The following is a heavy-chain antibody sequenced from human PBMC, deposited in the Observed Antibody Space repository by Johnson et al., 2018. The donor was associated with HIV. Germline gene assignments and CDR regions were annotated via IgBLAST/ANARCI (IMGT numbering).Heavy chain of an antibody. CDR3: AKGWRHLGPTGDGAFDG. J-gene: IGHJ3*01. V-gene: IGHV3-30*02. CDR1: GFTFRAYG. Sequence: QVQLVESGGGLVKPGGSLRLSCAASGFTFRAYGIHWVRQAPGKGLEWVAFIRFGGSQKYYADSVKGRFTISRDNAKNTLYLQMNSLRADDTAVYYCAKGWRHLGPTGDGAFDGWGQGTMVTVSS. D-gene: IGHD3-16*01. CDR2: IRFGGSQK.